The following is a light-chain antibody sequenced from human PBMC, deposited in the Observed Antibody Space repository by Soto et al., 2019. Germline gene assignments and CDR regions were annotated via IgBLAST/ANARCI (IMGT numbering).Light chain of an antibody. CDR3: QQYGSSR. CDR1: QSVSSN. CDR2: GAS. J-gene: IGKJ5*01. V-gene: IGKV3-15*01. Sequence: EVVMTQSPATLSVSPGERATLSCRASQSVSSNLAWYQQKPGQAPRLLIYGASTRAAGIPARFSGSGSGTDFTLTITSLEPEDFAVYYCQQYGSSRFGQGTRLEIK.